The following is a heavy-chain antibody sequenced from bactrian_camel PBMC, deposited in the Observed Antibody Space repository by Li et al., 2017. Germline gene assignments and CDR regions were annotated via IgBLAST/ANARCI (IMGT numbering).Heavy chain of an antibody. CDR2: MDSDGTT. J-gene: IGHJ6*01. Sequence: VQLVESGGGSVRAGGSLTLSCGASGATAFPHCMGWFRQTPGKEREGVVSMDSDGTTTYADSVKGRFTISKDNAGTTWYLQMTSLKPEDTAMYYCSAEEDYGLGHPPERFGYWGQGTQVTVS. V-gene: IGHV3S53*01. CDR3: SAEEDYGLGHPPERFGY. D-gene: IGHD5*01. CDR1: GATAFPHC.